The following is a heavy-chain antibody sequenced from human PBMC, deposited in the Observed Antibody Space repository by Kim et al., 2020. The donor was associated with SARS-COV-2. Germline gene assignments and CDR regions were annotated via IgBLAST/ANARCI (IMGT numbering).Heavy chain of an antibody. Sequence: GGSLRLSCAASGFTFSDYYMSWIRQAPGKGLEWVSYISSSSSYTNYADSVKGRFTISRDNAKNSLYLQMNSLRAEDTAVYYCARVHSSSWYYFDYWGQGTLVTVSS. J-gene: IGHJ4*02. CDR1: GFTFSDYY. V-gene: IGHV3-11*06. CDR2: ISSSSSYT. D-gene: IGHD6-13*01. CDR3: ARVHSSSWYYFDY.